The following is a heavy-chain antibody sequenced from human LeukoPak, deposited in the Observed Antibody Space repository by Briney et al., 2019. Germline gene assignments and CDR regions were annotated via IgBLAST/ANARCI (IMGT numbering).Heavy chain of an antibody. CDR3: AKYGPQDSGSSHFDY. J-gene: IGHJ4*02. V-gene: IGHV3-23*01. D-gene: IGHD1-26*01. Sequence: TGGSLRLSCAASGFTFSSYAMSWVRQAPGKGLEWVSAIRDGGSSTHYADSVKGRFTTSRDNSKNTLFLQMNSLRAEDTAIYYCAKYGPQDSGSSHFDYWGQGALVTVSS. CDR2: IRDGGSST. CDR1: GFTFSSYA.